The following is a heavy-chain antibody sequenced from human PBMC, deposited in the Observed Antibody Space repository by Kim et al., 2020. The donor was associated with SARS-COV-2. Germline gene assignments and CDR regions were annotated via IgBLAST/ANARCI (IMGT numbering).Heavy chain of an antibody. CDR1: GGTFSSYA. J-gene: IGHJ4*02. V-gene: IGHV1-69*13. D-gene: IGHD6-19*01. CDR3: ARDGGSSSGWTAEFDY. Sequence: SVKVSCKASGGTFSSYAISWVRQAPGQGLEWMGGIIPIFGTANYAQKFQGRVTISADESTNTAYMELSSLRSEDAAVYYCARDGGSSSGWTAEFDYWGQGTLVTVSS. CDR2: IIPIFGTA.